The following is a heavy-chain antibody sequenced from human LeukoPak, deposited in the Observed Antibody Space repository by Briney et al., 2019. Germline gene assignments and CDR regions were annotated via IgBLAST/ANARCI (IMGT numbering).Heavy chain of an antibody. D-gene: IGHD3-10*01. CDR3: ARSSMVRGVIMWYFQH. CDR2: ISYDGSNK. V-gene: IGHV3-30*04. J-gene: IGHJ1*01. CDR1: GLTFSSYA. Sequence: PGGSLRLSCAASGLTFSSYAMHWVRQAPGKGLEWVAVISYDGSNKYYADSVKGRFTISRDNSKNTLYLQMNSLRAEDTAVYYCARSSMVRGVIMWYFQHWGQGTLVTVSS.